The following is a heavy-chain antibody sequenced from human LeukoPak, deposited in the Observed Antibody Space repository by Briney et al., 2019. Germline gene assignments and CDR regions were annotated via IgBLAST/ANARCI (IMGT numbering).Heavy chain of an antibody. CDR1: GFTFSSYA. D-gene: IGHD3-10*01. CDR3: AKDHETVRGANSFDY. CDR2: ISGSGGST. J-gene: IGHJ4*02. Sequence: GGSLRLSCAASGFTFSSYAMSWVRQAPGKGLEWVSAISGSGGSTYYADSVKGRFTISRDNSTNTLYLQMNSLRAEDTAVYYCAKDHETVRGANSFDYWGQGTLVTVSS. V-gene: IGHV3-23*01.